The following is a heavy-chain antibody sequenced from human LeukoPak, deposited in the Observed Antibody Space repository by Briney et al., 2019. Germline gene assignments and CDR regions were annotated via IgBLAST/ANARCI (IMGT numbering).Heavy chain of an antibody. D-gene: IGHD3-22*01. V-gene: IGHV3-33*01. CDR2: IWYDGSNK. CDR3: AAAESSGYDAFDI. J-gene: IGHJ3*02. CDR1: GFTFSSYG. Sequence: GGSLRLSCAASGFTFSSYGMHWVRQAPGKGLEWVAVIWYDGSNKYYADSVKGRFTISRDNSKNTLYLQMNSLRAEDTAVYYCAAAESSGYDAFDIWGQGTMVTVSS.